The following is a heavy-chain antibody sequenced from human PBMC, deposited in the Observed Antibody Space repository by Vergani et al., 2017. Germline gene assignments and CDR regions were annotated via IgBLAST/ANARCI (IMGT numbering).Heavy chain of an antibody. CDR2: IYYSGST. D-gene: IGHD2-21*02. CDR1: GGSISSYY. J-gene: IGHJ3*02. Sequence: QVQLQESGPGLVKPSETLSLTCTVSGGSISSYYWSWIRQPPGKGLEWIGSIYYSGSTNYNPSLKSRVTISVDTSKNQFSLTLSSVTAAETAVYYCARNPYCGGDCYSDAFDIWGQGTMVTVSS. CDR3: ARNPYCGGDCYSDAFDI. V-gene: IGHV4-59*01.